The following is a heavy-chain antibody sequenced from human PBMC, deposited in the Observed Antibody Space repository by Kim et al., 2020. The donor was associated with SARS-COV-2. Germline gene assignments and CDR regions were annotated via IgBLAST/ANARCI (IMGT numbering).Heavy chain of an antibody. CDR1: GFTFSNAW. Sequence: GGSLRLSCAASGFTFSNAWMSWVRQAPGKGLEWVGRIKSKTDGGTTDYAAPVKGRFTISRDDSKNTLYLQMNSLKTDDTAVYYCTTDIGIPIVGATLMIRDWGQGTLVTVSS. CDR2: IKSKTDGGTT. CDR3: TTDIGIPIVGATLMIRD. J-gene: IGHJ4*02. V-gene: IGHV3-15*01. D-gene: IGHD1-26*01.